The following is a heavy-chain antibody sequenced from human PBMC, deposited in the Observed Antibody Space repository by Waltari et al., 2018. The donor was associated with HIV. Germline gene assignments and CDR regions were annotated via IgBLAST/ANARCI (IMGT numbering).Heavy chain of an antibody. CDR3: ARLEALLPGVVIVRDV. Sequence: VQLEQWGTGLLKPSETLSLTCAVYGGSLSGFLWSWVRQPPGKGLEWIGDIVHDGTTNYNPALKSRATVSITGSKNQFSLKLNSMTAADTGVYYCARLEALLPGVVIVRDVWGQGTLVTVSS. CDR1: GGSLSGFL. D-gene: IGHD3-3*01. J-gene: IGHJ4*02. V-gene: IGHV4-34*02. CDR2: IVHDGTT.